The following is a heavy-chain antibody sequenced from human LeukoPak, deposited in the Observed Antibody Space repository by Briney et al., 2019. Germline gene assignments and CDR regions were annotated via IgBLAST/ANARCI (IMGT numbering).Heavy chain of an antibody. V-gene: IGHV1-18*04. Sequence: ASVKVSCKASGYTFTGYYMHWVRQAPGQGLEWMGWISAYNGDTNYAQKLQGRVTMTTDTSTSTAYMELRSLRSDDTAVYYCARVNWNSWFDPWGQGTLVTVSS. CDR1: GYTFTGYY. D-gene: IGHD1-7*01. CDR2: ISAYNGDT. CDR3: ARVNWNSWFDP. J-gene: IGHJ5*02.